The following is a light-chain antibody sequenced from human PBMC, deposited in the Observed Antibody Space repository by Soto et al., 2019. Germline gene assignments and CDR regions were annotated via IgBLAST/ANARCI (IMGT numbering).Light chain of an antibody. Sequence: DIQMTQSPSSLSASVGDRVTITCRASQSISSYLNWYQQKQGKAPKLLIYAASSLQSGVPSRFSGSGSGTDCTLTISSLQHAYFPTYYCQQSYSTHPVTGGGGTKVENK. CDR3: QQSYSTHPVT. J-gene: IGKJ4*01. CDR2: AAS. V-gene: IGKV1-39*01. CDR1: QSISSY.